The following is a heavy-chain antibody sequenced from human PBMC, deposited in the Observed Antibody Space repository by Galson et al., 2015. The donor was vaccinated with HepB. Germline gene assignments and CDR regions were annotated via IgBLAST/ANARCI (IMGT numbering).Heavy chain of an antibody. V-gene: IGHV3-30*18. CDR2: ISYDGSNK. Sequence: SLRLSCAASGFTFSNYGMHWVRQAPGKGLEWVTVISYDGSNKYYGDSVRGRFTISRDNSKNTLYLQMNSLSTEDTAVYYCAKDPAHCSGGTCYYFDYWGQGTLVTVSP. J-gene: IGHJ4*02. CDR3: AKDPAHCSGGTCYYFDY. CDR1: GFTFSNYG. D-gene: IGHD2-15*01.